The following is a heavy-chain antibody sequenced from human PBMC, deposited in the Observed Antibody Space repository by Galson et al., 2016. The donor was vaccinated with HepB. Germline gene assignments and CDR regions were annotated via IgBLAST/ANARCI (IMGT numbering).Heavy chain of an antibody. CDR1: GGSISSYY. Sequence: SETLSLTCTVSGGSISSYYWSWIRQPPGKGLEWIGEINYTGSTKYNPSLKSRVNISVDTSKNPFSLKLSSMTASDTAVYYCARVVVAATNWFDPWGLGTLVTVSS. J-gene: IGHJ5*02. CDR3: ARVVVAATNWFDP. CDR2: INYTGST. D-gene: IGHD2-15*01. V-gene: IGHV4-34*01.